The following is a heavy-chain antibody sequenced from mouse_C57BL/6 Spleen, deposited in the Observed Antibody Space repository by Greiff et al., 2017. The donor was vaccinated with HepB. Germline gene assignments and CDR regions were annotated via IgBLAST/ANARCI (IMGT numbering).Heavy chain of an antibody. V-gene: IGHV5-6*02. D-gene: IGHD1-3*01. J-gene: IGHJ2*01. Sequence: DVMLVESGGDLVKPGGSLKLSCAASGFTFSSYGMSWVRQTPDKRLEWVATISSGGSYTYYPDSVKGRFTIYRDNAKNTLYLQMSSLKSEDTAMYYCARHITATGYFDYWGQGTTLTVSS. CDR2: ISSGGSYT. CDR3: ARHITATGYFDY. CDR1: GFTFSSYG.